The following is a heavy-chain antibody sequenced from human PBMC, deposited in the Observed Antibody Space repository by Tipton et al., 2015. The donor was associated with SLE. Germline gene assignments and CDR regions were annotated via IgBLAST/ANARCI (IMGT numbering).Heavy chain of an antibody. CDR2: IYYSGST. V-gene: IGHV4-39*07. Sequence: GLVKPSETLSLTCTVSGGSISSSYYYWGWLRQPPGKGLEWIGSIYYSGSTYYNPSLKSRVTISVDTSKNQFSLKLSSVTAADTAVYYCARVVRLLGAAGHFDTWGQGALVTVSS. CDR3: ARVVRLLGAAGHFDT. J-gene: IGHJ4*02. D-gene: IGHD6-13*01. CDR1: GGSISSSYYY.